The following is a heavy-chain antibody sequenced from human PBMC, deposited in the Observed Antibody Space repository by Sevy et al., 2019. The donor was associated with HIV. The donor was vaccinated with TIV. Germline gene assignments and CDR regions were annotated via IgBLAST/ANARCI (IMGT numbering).Heavy chain of an antibody. V-gene: IGHV6-1*01. CDR2: TYYRSKWYN. CDR3: AREGGSNCSSTSCYRGVLFAAAVDY. CDR1: GDSVSSNSAA. D-gene: IGHD2-2*02. J-gene: IGHJ4*02. Sequence: SQTLSLTCAISGDSVSSNSAAWNWIRQSPSRGLEWLGRTYYRSKWYNDYAVSVKSRITINPDTSKNHFSLQLNTVTPEDTAVNYSAREGGSNCSSTSCYRGVLFAAAVDYWGQGTLVTVSS.